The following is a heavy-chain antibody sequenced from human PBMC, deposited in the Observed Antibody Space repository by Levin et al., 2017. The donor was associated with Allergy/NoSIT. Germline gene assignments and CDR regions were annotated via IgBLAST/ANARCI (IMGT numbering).Heavy chain of an antibody. CDR3: TRGSGTMIAN. D-gene: IGHD3-22*01. CDR1: GGSISGYY. J-gene: IGHJ1*01. CDR2: IHYSGST. V-gene: IGHV4-59*01. Sequence: KPSETLSLTCTVSGGSISGYYWSWIRQPPGKGLEWIGYIHYSGSTNYSPSLKTRVTISVDTSKNQFSLKLRSVTAADTAVYYCTRGSGTMIANWGQGTLVTVSS.